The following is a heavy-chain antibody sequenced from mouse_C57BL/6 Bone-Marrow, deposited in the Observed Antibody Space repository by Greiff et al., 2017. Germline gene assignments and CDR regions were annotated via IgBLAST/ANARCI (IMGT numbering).Heavy chain of an antibody. Sequence: VQLKQSGPVLVKPGASVKMSCKASGYTFTDYYMNWVKQSHGKSLEWIGVINPYNGGTSYNQKFKGKATLTVDKSSSTAYMELNSLTSEDSAVYYCARRGEPYYFDYWGQGTTLTVSS. CDR2: INPYNGGT. CDR3: ARRGEPYYFDY. CDR1: GYTFTDYY. V-gene: IGHV1-19*01. J-gene: IGHJ2*01.